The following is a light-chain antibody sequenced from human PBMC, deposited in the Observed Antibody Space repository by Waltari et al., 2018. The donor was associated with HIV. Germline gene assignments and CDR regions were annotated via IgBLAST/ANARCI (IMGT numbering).Light chain of an antibody. CDR3: TSYTSTTSVI. J-gene: IGLJ2*01. V-gene: IGLV2-14*02. Sequence: QSALTQPASVSGSRGQSITISCTGTSSDVGKYNLVSWYQQHPGNSPKLIIYEVSNRPSGVSNRFSGSKSGNTASLTISGLQAEDEADYYCTSYTSTTSVIFGGGTRLTV. CDR1: SSDVGKYNL. CDR2: EVS.